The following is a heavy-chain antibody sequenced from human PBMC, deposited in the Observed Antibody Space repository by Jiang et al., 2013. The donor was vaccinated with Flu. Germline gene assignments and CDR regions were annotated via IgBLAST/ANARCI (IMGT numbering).Heavy chain of an antibody. V-gene: IGHV1-2*02. Sequence: SVKVSCRASGYGFTGYYIHWVRQAPGQGLEWMGWINPNLGGTEYAQHFQGRVTMTRDTSISTAYMELSSLRSDDTAVYYCAKSYTNLGYFDFWGQGTLVTVSS. CDR3: AKSYTNLGYFDF. D-gene: IGHD4-11*01. CDR2: INPNLGGT. J-gene: IGHJ4*02. CDR1: GYGFTGYY.